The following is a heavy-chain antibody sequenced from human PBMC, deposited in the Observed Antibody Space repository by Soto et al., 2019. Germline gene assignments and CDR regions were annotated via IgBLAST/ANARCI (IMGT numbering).Heavy chain of an antibody. D-gene: IGHD6-19*01. V-gene: IGHV3-30-3*01. CDR3: AREQAVAGTSLDY. CDR2: ISYDGSNK. CDR1: GFTFSSCA. Sequence: SGGSLRLSCAASGFTFSSCAMHWVRQAPGKGLEWVAVISYDGSNKYYADSVKGRFTISRDNSKNTLYLQMNSLRAEDTAVYYCAREQAVAGTSLDYWGQGTLVTVSS. J-gene: IGHJ4*02.